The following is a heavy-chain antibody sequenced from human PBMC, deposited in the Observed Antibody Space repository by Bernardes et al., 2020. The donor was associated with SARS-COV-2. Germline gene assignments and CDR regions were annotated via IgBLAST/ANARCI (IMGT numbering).Heavy chain of an antibody. D-gene: IGHD1-26*01. CDR1: GFGFHNYN. J-gene: IGHJ3*02. CDR2: ISLSTTYI. CDR3: ARKNAVGSGGDAFDI. Sequence: GGYLRLSCAASGFGFHNYNMNWVRQAPGKGLEWVSSISLSTTYIYYADSVRGRFTVSRDNAKNSLFLQMNSLRVEDTAVYYCARKNAVGSGGDAFDIWGQGTMVTVSS. V-gene: IGHV3-21*01.